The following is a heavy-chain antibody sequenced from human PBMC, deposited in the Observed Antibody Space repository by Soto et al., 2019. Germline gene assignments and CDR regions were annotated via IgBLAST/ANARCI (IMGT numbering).Heavy chain of an antibody. D-gene: IGHD3-16*01. V-gene: IGHV3-7*01. CDR1: GFSFSSYW. Sequence: EVQLVESGGGLVQPGGSLRISCTVSGFSFSSYWMSWVRQAPGKGLEWVASIKQDESEKYYVDSVKGRFTIYRDNVDDSLFLQMNSLIADDTAVYFCVRDVAFDYVNWGQGTLVTVSS. CDR2: IKQDESEK. J-gene: IGHJ4*02. CDR3: VRDVAFDYVN.